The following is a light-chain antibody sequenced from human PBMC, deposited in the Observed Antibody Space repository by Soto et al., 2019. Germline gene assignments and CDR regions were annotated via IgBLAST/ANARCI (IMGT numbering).Light chain of an antibody. CDR2: DVS. CDR1: SSDVGRYNY. J-gene: IGLJ1*01. Sequence: QPVLTQPASVSGSPGQSITISCTGTSSDVGRYNYVSWYQQHPGKAPKLMIHDVSNRPSGVSNRFSGSKSGNTASLTISGLQAEDEADYYCSSYTGSGTRVFGTGTKVTVL. CDR3: SSYTGSGTRV. V-gene: IGLV2-14*01.